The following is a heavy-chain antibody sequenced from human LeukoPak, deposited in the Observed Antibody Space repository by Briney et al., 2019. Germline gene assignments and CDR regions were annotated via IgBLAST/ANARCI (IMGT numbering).Heavy chain of an antibody. J-gene: IGHJ6*03. CDR1: GGSISSCVYY. CDR3: ARVRSGWYYMDV. D-gene: IGHD6-19*01. Sequence: SETLSLTCTVSGGSISSCVYYWSWIRQPPGKGLEWIGYIYYSGSTYYNPSLKSRVTISVDTSKNQFSLKLSSVTAADTAVYYCARVRSGWYYMDVWGKGTTVTVSS. CDR2: IYYSGST. V-gene: IGHV4-30-4*08.